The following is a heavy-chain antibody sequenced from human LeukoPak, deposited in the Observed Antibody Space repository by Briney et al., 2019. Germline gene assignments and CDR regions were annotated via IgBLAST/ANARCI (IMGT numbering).Heavy chain of an antibody. D-gene: IGHD1-26*01. V-gene: IGHV3-33*01. Sequence: GGSLRLSCAASGFTFSSYGMHWVRQAPGKGLEWVAVIWYDGGNKYYADSVKGRFTISRDNSKNTLYLQMNSLRAEDTAVYYCARDRWELLGYLYYWGQGTLVTVSS. J-gene: IGHJ4*02. CDR1: GFTFSSYG. CDR2: IWYDGGNK. CDR3: ARDRWELLGYLYY.